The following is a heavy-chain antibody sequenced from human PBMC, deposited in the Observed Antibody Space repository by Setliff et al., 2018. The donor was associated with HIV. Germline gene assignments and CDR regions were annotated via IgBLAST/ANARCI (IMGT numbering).Heavy chain of an antibody. CDR1: GFTLSGYG. Sequence: PGGSLRLSCAASGFTLSGYGMHWVRRAPGKGLEWVAAISDDGYRKHYADSVKGRFTISRDTSKNTLYLQMNSLKAEDTAVYYCARDGRITIFGVGIVGDWFDPWGQGTPVTVSS. V-gene: IGHV3-33*08. J-gene: IGHJ5*02. D-gene: IGHD3-3*01. CDR3: ARDGRITIFGVGIVGDWFDP. CDR2: ISDDGYRK.